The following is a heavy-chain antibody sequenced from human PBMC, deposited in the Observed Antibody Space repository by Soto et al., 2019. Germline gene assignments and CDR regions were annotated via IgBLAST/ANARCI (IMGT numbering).Heavy chain of an antibody. CDR1: GYSFTGHY. D-gene: IGHD3-3*01. J-gene: IGHJ5*02. V-gene: IGHV1-2*02. Sequence: ASVKVSCKASGYSFTGHYIHWVRQAPGQGLEWMGWINPNSGSTTYAQKFQGRVTMTRDTSISTAYMDLSSLRSDDTAIFCCATVDGVVGVWFDPWGQGTLVTVSS. CDR3: ATVDGVVGVWFDP. CDR2: INPNSGST.